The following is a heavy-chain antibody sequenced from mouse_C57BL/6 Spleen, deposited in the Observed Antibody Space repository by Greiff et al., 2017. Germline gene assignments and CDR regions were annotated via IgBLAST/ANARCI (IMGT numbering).Heavy chain of an antibody. Sequence: QVQLQQPGAELVKPGASVKMSCKASGYTFTSYWITWVKQRPGQGLEWIGDIYPGSGSTNYNEKFKSKATLTVDTSSSTAYMQLSSRTSEDSAVYYCARSTVVATRYFDVWGTGTTVTVSS. CDR1: GYTFTSYW. CDR2: IYPGSGST. V-gene: IGHV1-55*01. CDR3: ARSTVVATRYFDV. J-gene: IGHJ1*03. D-gene: IGHD1-1*01.